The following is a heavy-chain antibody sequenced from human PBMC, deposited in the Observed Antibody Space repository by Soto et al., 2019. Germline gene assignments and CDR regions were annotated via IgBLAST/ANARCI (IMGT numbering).Heavy chain of an antibody. D-gene: IGHD4-4*01. V-gene: IGHV3-49*03. J-gene: IGHJ3*02. CDR1: GFTFGDYA. CDR3: TRYDYSNYGGAFDI. Sequence: GGSXRLSCTASGFTFGDYAMSWFRQSPGKGLEWVGFIRSKAYGGTTEYAASVKGRFTISRDDSKSIAYLQMNSLKNEDTAVYYCTRYDYSNYGGAFDIWGQGTMVTVSS. CDR2: IRSKAYGGTT.